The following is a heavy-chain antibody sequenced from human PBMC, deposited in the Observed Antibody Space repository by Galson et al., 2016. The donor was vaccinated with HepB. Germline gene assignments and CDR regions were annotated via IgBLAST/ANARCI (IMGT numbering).Heavy chain of an antibody. V-gene: IGHV1-69*13. J-gene: IGHJ5*02. D-gene: IGHD2-21*01. CDR2: IIPIFGTT. CDR3: ARDRVEVIPPGRKGFDP. Sequence: SVKVSCKASGGTFVGSGISWMRQAPGGGLEWMGGIIPIFGTTHYAQKFQGRVTIIADESTGTAYMELRSLIYEDTAVYYCARDRVEVIPPGRKGFDPWGQGTLVTVSS. CDR1: GGTFVGSG.